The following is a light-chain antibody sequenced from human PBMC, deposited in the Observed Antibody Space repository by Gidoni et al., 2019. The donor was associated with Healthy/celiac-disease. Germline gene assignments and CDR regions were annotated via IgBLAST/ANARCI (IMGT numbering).Light chain of an antibody. CDR3: QQYNSYLIT. Sequence: DIQMTQSPSTLSASVGDRVTITCRASQSISSWLAWYQQKPGKAPKLLIYKASSLESGVTSRFSGSGSGTEFTLTISSLQPDDFATYYCQQYNSYLITFGQGTRLEIK. CDR1: QSISSW. J-gene: IGKJ5*01. V-gene: IGKV1-5*03. CDR2: KAS.